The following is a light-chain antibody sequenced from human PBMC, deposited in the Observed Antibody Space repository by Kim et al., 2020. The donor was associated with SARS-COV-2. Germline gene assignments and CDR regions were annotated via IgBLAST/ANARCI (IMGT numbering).Light chain of an antibody. J-gene: IGKJ1*01. CDR3: QQYSSLPRT. V-gene: IGKV3-20*01. CDR1: QSVSNNY. CDR2: GSS. Sequence: CQGERASRSSRDSQSVSNNYLAWYQQKPGQAPRLLIYGSSRRATGIPDRFSGSGSGTDFTLTIRRLEPEDFAMYYCQQYSSLPRTFGQGTKVDIK.